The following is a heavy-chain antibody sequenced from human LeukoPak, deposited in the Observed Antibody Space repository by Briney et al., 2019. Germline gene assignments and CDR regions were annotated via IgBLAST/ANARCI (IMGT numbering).Heavy chain of an antibody. CDR3: ARAEMATIANFDY. V-gene: IGHV4-39*07. CDR1: GGSISSSSYY. D-gene: IGHD5-24*01. Sequence: SETLSLTCTVSGGSISSSSYYWGWIRQPPGKGLEWIGSIYYSGSTYYNPSLKSRVTISVDTSKNQFSLKLSSVTAADTAVYYCARAEMATIANFDYWGQGTLVTVSS. J-gene: IGHJ4*02. CDR2: IYYSGST.